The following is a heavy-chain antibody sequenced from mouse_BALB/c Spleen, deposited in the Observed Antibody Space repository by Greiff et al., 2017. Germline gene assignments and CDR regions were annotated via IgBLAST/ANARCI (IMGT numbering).Heavy chain of an antibody. V-gene: IGHV2-9*02. D-gene: IGHD1-1*01. CDR3: ARDPTTVVAFYYYAMDY. CDR2: IWAGGST. CDR1: GFSLTSYG. J-gene: IGHJ4*01. Sequence: GKLVESGPGLVAPSQSLSITCTVSGFSLTSYGVHWVRQPPGKGLEWLGVIWAGGSTNYNSALMSRLSISKDNSKSQVFLKMNSLQTDDTAMYYCARDPTTVVAFYYYAMDYWGQGTSVTVSS.